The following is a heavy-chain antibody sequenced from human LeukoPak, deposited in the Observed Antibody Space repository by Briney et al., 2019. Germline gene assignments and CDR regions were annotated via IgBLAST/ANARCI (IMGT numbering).Heavy chain of an antibody. CDR1: GFTDSSSF. V-gene: IGHV3-53*01. Sequence: GGSLRLPCAASGFTDSSSFMSWVRHAPGKGLEWVSVIYSGGCTYYADSVKGRFPISRDNSKNTLYLQMNSLRADDTAVYYCVRDGVDYSFEYWGQGTLVTVSS. D-gene: IGHD4-11*01. J-gene: IGHJ4*02. CDR3: VRDGVDYSFEY. CDR2: IYSGGCT.